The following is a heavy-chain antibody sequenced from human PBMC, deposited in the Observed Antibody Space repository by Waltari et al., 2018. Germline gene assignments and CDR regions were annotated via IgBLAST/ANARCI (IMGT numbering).Heavy chain of an antibody. CDR1: GFTFDDYA. CDR2: ISWNSGSI. J-gene: IGHJ4*02. CDR3: ARSEGSYYPYVSGFDY. Sequence: EVQLVESGGGLVQPGRSLRLSCAASGFTFDDYAMHWVRQAPGKGLEWVSGISWNSGSIGYADSVKGRFTISRDNAKNSLYLQMNSLRAEDTAVYYCARSEGSYYPYVSGFDYWGQGTLVTVSS. D-gene: IGHD1-26*01. V-gene: IGHV3-9*01.